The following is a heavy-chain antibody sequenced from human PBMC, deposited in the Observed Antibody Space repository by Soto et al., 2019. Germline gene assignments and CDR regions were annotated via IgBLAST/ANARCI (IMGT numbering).Heavy chain of an antibody. V-gene: IGHV4-39*07. J-gene: IGHJ5*02. Sequence: SETLSLTCTVSGGSVSSVSYYWSWIRQPPGKGLEWIGEINHSGSTNYNPSLKSRVTISVDTSKNQFSLKLSSVTAADTAVYYCARGSPLFYYYGSGSYYNVSWFDPWGQGTLVTVSS. D-gene: IGHD3-10*01. CDR1: GGSVSSVSYY. CDR2: INHSGST. CDR3: ARGSPLFYYYGSGSYYNVSWFDP.